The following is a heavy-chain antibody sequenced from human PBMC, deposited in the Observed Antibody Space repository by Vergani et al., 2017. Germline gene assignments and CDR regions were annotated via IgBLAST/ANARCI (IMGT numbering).Heavy chain of an antibody. J-gene: IGHJ6*02. CDR3: AREIRLWFGELTTLNGMDV. CDR1: GFTFSSYA. D-gene: IGHD3-10*01. Sequence: QVQLVESGGGVVQPGRSLRLSCAASGFTFSSYAMHWVRQAPGKGLEWVAVISYDGSNKYYADTVKGRFTISRDNSKNTLYLQRNSMRAEATAVYYCAREIRLWFGELTTLNGMDVWGQGTTVTVSS. V-gene: IGHV3-30-3*01. CDR2: ISYDGSNK.